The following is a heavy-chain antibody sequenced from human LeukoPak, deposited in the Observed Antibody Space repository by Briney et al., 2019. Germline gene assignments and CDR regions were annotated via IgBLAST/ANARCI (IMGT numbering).Heavy chain of an antibody. CDR3: ARAGYCSTTSCYRYYYYGMDV. Sequence: ASVKVSCKASGYTFTGYYMHWVRQAPGQGLEWMGWINPNSGGSHYAQRFQGRVTMTRDTSISTAYMELSRLRSDDTAVYYCARAGYCSTTSCYRYYYYGMDVWGQGTTVTVSS. CDR2: INPNSGGS. D-gene: IGHD2-2*02. CDR1: GYTFTGYY. J-gene: IGHJ6*02. V-gene: IGHV1-2*02.